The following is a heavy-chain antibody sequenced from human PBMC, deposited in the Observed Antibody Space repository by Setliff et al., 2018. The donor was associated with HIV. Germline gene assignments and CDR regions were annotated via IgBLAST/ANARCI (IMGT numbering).Heavy chain of an antibody. CDR2: IFHSGSI. CDR1: NDSISSSNYY. D-gene: IGHD6-6*01. V-gene: IGHV4-39*02. Sequence: LSLTCSVSNDSISSSNYYWGWIRQPPGKGLEWIGSIFHSGSIYYNPSLKTRVTISVDTSKNHFSLRLSSVTAADTAVYYCARVFTAGRREYYFDLWGQGTLVTVSS. CDR3: ARVFTAGRREYYFDL. J-gene: IGHJ4*02.